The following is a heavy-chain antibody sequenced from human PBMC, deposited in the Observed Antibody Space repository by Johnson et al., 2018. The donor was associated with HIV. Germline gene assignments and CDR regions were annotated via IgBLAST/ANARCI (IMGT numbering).Heavy chain of an antibody. CDR2: LRYAGSNK. CDR3: EGSSDANDAFDI. V-gene: IGHV3-30*02. D-gene: IGHD2-2*01. CDR1: GFTFSSYC. J-gene: IGHJ3*02. Sequence: VQVVESGGGVVQPGGSLRLSCAASGFTFSSYCMHWVRQAPGKGLEWVAFLRYAGSNKYYADSVKGRFSISRDNSKHTLYLQMNSLSAEDTAVYYCEGSSDANDAFDIWGQGTMVTVSS.